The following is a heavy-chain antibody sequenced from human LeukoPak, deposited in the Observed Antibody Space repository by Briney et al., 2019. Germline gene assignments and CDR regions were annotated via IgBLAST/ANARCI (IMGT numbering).Heavy chain of an antibody. CDR2: TYYRSKWYN. D-gene: IGHD6-19*01. V-gene: IGHV6-1*01. J-gene: IGHJ3*02. CDR1: GDSVSSNSAA. CDR3: ARDSPPSTTGYSSGWYDDAFDI. Sequence: SQTLSLTCAISGDSVSSNSAAWNWIRQSPSRGLEWLGRTYYRSKWYNDYAVSVKSRITINPDTSKNQFSLQLNSVTPEDTAVYYCARDSPPSTTGYSSGWYDDAFDIWGQGTMVTVSS.